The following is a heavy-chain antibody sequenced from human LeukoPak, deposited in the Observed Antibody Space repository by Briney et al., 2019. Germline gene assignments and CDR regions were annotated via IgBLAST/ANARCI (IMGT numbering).Heavy chain of an antibody. Sequence: WVRQAPGKGLEWIGSIYYSGSTYYNPSLKSRVTISVDTSKSQFSLKLSSVTAADTAVYYCARYCSGGSCYYMDVWGKGTTVTISS. CDR3: ARYCSGGSCYYMDV. V-gene: IGHV4-39*01. J-gene: IGHJ6*03. CDR2: IYYSGST. D-gene: IGHD2-15*01.